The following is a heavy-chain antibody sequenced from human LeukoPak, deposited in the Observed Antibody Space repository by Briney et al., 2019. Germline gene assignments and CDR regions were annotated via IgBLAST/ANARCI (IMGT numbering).Heavy chain of an antibody. CDR3: ARFVVPAAIEFSWFDP. Sequence: PSETLSLTCTVSGGSISSYYWSWIRQPPGKGLEWIGYIYYSGSTNYNPSLKSRVTISVDTSKNQFSLKLSSVTAADTAVYYCARFVVPAAIEFSWFDPWGQGTLVTVSS. D-gene: IGHD2-2*02. J-gene: IGHJ5*02. CDR2: IYYSGST. CDR1: GGSISSYY. V-gene: IGHV4-59*01.